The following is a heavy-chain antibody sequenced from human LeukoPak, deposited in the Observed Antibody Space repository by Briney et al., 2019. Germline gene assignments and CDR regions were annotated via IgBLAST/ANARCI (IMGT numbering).Heavy chain of an antibody. D-gene: IGHD6-13*01. Sequence: ASVKVSCKASGYTFTGYYMHWVRQAPGQGLEWMGWINPNSGGTNYAQKFQDRVTMTRDTSISTAYMELSRLRSDDTAVYYCARDRYSSSWYYFDYWGQGTLVTVSS. CDR1: GYTFTGYY. CDR3: ARDRYSSSWYYFDY. CDR2: INPNSGGT. V-gene: IGHV1-2*02. J-gene: IGHJ4*02.